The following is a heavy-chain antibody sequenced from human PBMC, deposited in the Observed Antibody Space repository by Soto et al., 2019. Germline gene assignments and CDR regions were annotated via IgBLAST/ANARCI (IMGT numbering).Heavy chain of an antibody. J-gene: IGHJ6*02. CDR2: IIPIFGTA. V-gene: IGHV1-69*06. CDR1: GGTFSSYA. CDR3: ARVSSVFAVSWLPDYYYYGMDV. Sequence: QVQLVQSGAEVKKPGSSVKVSCKASGGTFSSYAISWVRQAPGQGLEWMGGIIPIFGTANYAQKFQGRVTITADKSTSTADMELSSLRSEDTAVYYCARVSSVFAVSWLPDYYYYGMDVWGQGTTVTVSS. D-gene: IGHD5-12*01.